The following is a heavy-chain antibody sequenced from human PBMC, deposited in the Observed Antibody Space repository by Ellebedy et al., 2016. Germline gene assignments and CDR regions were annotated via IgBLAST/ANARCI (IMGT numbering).Heavy chain of an antibody. V-gene: IGHV4-59*01. CDR1: GGSISSYY. J-gene: IGHJ5*02. CDR3: AGTCCRAVAKFDP. D-gene: IGHD6-19*01. CDR2: IYSTGST. Sequence: SETLSLTCSVSGGSISSYYWNWIRQPPGKGLEWIGYIYSTGSTNYNPSLKSRVTISIDTSNSHVSLKLSSVTAADTAVYYCAGTCCRAVAKFDPWGQGTLVTVSS.